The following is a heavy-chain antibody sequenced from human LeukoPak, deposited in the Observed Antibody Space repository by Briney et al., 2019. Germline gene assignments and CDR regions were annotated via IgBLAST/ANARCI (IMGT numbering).Heavy chain of an antibody. CDR1: GHTLSESS. CDR3: ATGFGYNSGDRDY. J-gene: IGHJ4*02. Sequence: ASVNVSCKVSGHTLSESSIYWVRQAPGKGLEWMGGFDPEDGETINAQKFQGRVTMTEDTSTDTAYMELSSLRSEDTAVYYCATGFGYNSGDRDYWGQGTLVTVSS. D-gene: IGHD5-18*01. CDR2: FDPEDGET. V-gene: IGHV1-24*01.